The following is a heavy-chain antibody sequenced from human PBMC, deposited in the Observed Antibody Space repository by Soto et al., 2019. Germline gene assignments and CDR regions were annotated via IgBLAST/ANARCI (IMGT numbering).Heavy chain of an antibody. V-gene: IGHV2-5*01. J-gene: IGHJ4*02. Sequence: QITLKESGPTLVKPTQNLTLTCTFSVFSLRTSAVGVGWIRQPPGKALEWLALIYWNDDKLYSPSLKSRLTIAKETSKNPVVLTMTTMDLLDTATFYCAHGIGFNHFDYWGQGTPVTVSA. D-gene: IGHD2-2*03. CDR1: VFSLRTSAVG. CDR2: IYWNDDK. CDR3: AHGIGFNHFDY.